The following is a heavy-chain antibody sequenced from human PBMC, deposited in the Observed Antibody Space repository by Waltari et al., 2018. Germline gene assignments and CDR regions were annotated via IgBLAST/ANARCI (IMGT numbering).Heavy chain of an antibody. D-gene: IGHD3-10*01. Sequence: QVQLVESGGGVVQPGRSLRLSCAASGFTFSSYGMRWVRQAPGKGLEWVAVISYDGSNKYYADSVKGRFTISRDNSKNTLYLQMNSLRAEDTAVYYCAKDGGFGELFFDYWGQGTLVTVSS. CDR3: AKDGGFGELFFDY. CDR2: ISYDGSNK. CDR1: GFTFSSYG. V-gene: IGHV3-30*18. J-gene: IGHJ4*02.